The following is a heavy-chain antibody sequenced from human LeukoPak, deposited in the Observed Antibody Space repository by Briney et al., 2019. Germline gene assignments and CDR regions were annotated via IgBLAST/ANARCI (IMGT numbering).Heavy chain of an antibody. CDR2: INPSGGST. D-gene: IGHD6-13*01. V-gene: IGHV1-46*01. CDR1: GYTFTSYY. CDR3: ARSSRGSSSRNDAFDI. Sequence: ASVKVSCKASGYTFTSYYMHWVRQAPGQGLEWMGIINPSGGSTSYAQKFQGRVTMTRDTSTSTVYMELSSLRSEDTAAYYCARSSRGSSSRNDAFDIWGQGTMVTVSS. J-gene: IGHJ3*02.